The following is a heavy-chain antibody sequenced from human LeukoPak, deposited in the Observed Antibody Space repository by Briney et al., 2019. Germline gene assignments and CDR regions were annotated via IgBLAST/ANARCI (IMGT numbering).Heavy chain of an antibody. J-gene: IGHJ6*03. D-gene: IGHD3-10*01. V-gene: IGHV3-48*03. CDR1: GFTFSSYE. CDR3: ARVISYGSGSPYYMDV. CDR2: ISSSGSTI. Sequence: GGSLRLSCAASGFTFSSYEMNWVRQAPGKGLEWVSYISSSGSTIYYADSVKGLFTISRDNAKNSLYLQMNSLRAEDTAVYYCARVISYGSGSPYYMDVWGKGTTVTISS.